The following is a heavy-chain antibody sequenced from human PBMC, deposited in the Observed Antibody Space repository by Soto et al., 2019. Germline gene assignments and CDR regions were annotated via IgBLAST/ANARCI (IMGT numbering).Heavy chain of an antibody. V-gene: IGHV4-34*01. CDR2: INHSGST. Sequence: SETLSLTCAVYGGSFSGYYWSWIRRPPGKGLQWIGEINHSGSTNYIPSLKSRVTISVDMSKNHFSLKLSSVTAADTAVYYCAIPARDYYGSGSYYYYYGMDVWGQGTTVT. CDR3: AIPARDYYGSGSYYYYYGMDV. CDR1: GGSFSGYY. J-gene: IGHJ6*02. D-gene: IGHD3-10*01.